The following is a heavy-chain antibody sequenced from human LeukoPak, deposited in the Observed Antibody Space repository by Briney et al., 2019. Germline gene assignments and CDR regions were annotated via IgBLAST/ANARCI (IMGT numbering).Heavy chain of an antibody. D-gene: IGHD6-6*01. J-gene: IGHJ6*03. CDR1: GYTFTGYY. V-gene: IGHV1-2*02. CDR2: INPNSGGT. Sequence: SVKVSCKASGYTFTGYYMLWVRQAPGQGLEWMGWINPNSGGTNYAQKFQGRVTMTRDTSISTAYMELSRLRSDDTAAYYCAREGLRSIAARRGTRDYMDVWGKGTTVIVSS. CDR3: AREGLRSIAARRGTRDYMDV.